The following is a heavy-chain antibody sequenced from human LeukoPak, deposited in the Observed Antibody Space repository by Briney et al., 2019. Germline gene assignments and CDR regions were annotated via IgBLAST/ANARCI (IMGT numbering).Heavy chain of an antibody. CDR2: ISSSSSYI. J-gene: IGHJ3*02. D-gene: IGHD5-12*01. CDR1: GLTFSSYS. Sequence: GGSLRLSCAASGLTFSSYSMNWVRQAPGKGLEWVSSISSSSSYIYYADSVKGRFTISRDNAKNSLYLQMNSLRAEDTAVYYCARPRNSGYDLDAFDIWGQGTMVTVSS. V-gene: IGHV3-21*01. CDR3: ARPRNSGYDLDAFDI.